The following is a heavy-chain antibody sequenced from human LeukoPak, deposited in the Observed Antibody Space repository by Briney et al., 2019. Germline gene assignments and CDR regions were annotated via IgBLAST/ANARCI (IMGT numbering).Heavy chain of an antibody. CDR1: GYTLTELS. CDR2: ISAYNGNT. CDR3: ARVSYSSSNWFDP. D-gene: IGHD6-13*01. V-gene: IGHV1-18*01. Sequence: ASVKVSCKVSGYTLTELSMHWVRQAPGKGLEWMGWISAYNGNTNYAQKLQGRVTITTDTSTSTAYMELRSLRSDDTAVYYCARVSYSSSNWFDPWGQGTLVTVSS. J-gene: IGHJ5*02.